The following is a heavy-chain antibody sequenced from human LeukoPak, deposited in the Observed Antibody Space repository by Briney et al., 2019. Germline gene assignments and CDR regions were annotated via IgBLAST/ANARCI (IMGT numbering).Heavy chain of an antibody. CDR2: IYTSGST. J-gene: IGHJ6*03. CDR1: GGSISSYY. Sequence: SETLSLTCTVSGGSISSYYWSWIRQPAGKGLEWIGRIYTSGSTNYNPSLKSRVTISVDTSKNQFSLKLSSVTAADTAVYYCARSARGWELPARYYYYYYMDVWGKGTTVTVSS. D-gene: IGHD1-26*01. CDR3: ARSARGWELPARYYYYYYMDV. V-gene: IGHV4-4*07.